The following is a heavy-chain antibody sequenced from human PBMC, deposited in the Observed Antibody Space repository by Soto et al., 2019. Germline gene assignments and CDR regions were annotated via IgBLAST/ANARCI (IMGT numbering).Heavy chain of an antibody. V-gene: IGHV2-5*02. CDR1: GFSLSTSGVG. J-gene: IGHJ6*02. CDR2: IYWDDDK. Sequence: QITLKESGPPLVKPTQTLTLTCTFSGFSLSTSGVGVGWIRQPPGKALEWLALIYWDDDKRYSPSLESRLTITKDTSNNQVVLTVSNMDPVDTATYHCAQSIPPGVRDVWGQGTTVTVSS. D-gene: IGHD7-27*01. CDR3: AQSIPPGVRDV.